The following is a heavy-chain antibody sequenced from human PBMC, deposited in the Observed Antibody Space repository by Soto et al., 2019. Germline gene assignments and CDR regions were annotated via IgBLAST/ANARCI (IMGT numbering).Heavy chain of an antibody. V-gene: IGHV4-4*07. CDR1: GASISGFY. J-gene: IGHJ5*01. D-gene: IGHD1-1*01. CDR3: VRDGTKTLRDWFDS. Sequence: PXESLSLPCTVSGASISGFYWGWIRKSAGKGLEWIGLIYATGTTDYNPSLKSRVMMSVDTSKKQFSLKLRSVTAADTAVYYCVRDGTKTLRDWFDSWGQGISVTVSS. CDR2: IYATGTT.